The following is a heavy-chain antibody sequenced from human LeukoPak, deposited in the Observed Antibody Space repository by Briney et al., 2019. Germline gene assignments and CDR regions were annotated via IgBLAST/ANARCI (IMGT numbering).Heavy chain of an antibody. CDR1: GGSISSSNW. CDR3: ARHRGYYYGSGSYLY. Sequence: SETLSLTCAVSGGSISSSNWWSWVRQPPGKGLEGTGEINHSGSTNYNPSLKSRVTISVDTSKNQFSLKLSSVTAADTAVYYCARHRGYYYGSGSYLYWGRGTLVTVSS. D-gene: IGHD3-10*01. J-gene: IGHJ4*02. CDR2: INHSGST. V-gene: IGHV4-4*02.